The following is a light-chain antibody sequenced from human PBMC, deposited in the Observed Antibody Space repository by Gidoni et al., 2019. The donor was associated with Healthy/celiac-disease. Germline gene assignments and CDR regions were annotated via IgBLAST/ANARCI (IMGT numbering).Light chain of an antibody. CDR2: DAS. V-gene: IGKV3-11*01. CDR3: QQRSNWPGS. Sequence: EIVLTQSPATLSLSPGERATISCRDSQSVSSYLAWYQQKPGQAPRLLIYDASNRATGIPARFSGSGSGTDFTLTISSLEPEDFAVYYCQQRSNWPGSFGQGTKLEIK. CDR1: QSVSSY. J-gene: IGKJ2*04.